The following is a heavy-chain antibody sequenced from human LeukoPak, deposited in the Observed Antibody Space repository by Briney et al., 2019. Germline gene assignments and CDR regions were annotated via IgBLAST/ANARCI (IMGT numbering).Heavy chain of an antibody. CDR2: INSDGSST. CDR1: GFTFSSYW. Sequence: PGGSLRLSCAASGFTFSSYWMHWVRQAPGKGLVWVSRINSDGSSTNYAGSVKGRFTISRDNAKSTLYLQMNSLRAEDTAVYYCARSAEVATFDYWGQGTLVTVSS. D-gene: IGHD4-23*01. V-gene: IGHV3-74*01. J-gene: IGHJ4*02. CDR3: ARSAEVATFDY.